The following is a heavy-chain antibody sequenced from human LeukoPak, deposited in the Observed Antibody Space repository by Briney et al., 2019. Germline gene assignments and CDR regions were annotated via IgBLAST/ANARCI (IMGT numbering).Heavy chain of an antibody. CDR1: GYIFTDYY. CDR3: ARSDGIDY. D-gene: IGHD1-26*01. J-gene: IGHJ4*02. Sequence: GASVKVSCKASGYIFTDYYMHWVRQAPGQGLEWMGRINPNNGGTNYAQKFQGRVTMTRDTSISTAYMELGRLTSDDTAVYYCARSDGIDYWGQGTLVTVSS. CDR2: INPNNGGT. V-gene: IGHV1-2*06.